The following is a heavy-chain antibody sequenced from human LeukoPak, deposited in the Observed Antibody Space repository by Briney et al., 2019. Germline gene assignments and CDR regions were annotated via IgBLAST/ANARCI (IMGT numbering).Heavy chain of an antibody. V-gene: IGHV3-49*04. J-gene: IGHJ6*02. Sequence: GGSLRLSCTASGFTFGDYAMSWVRQAPGKGLEWVGFIRSKAYGGTTEYAASVKGRFTISRDDSKSIAYLQMNSLKTEDTAVYYCTRVGGSGSYYKLDYYYGVDVWGQGTTVTVSS. CDR2: IRSKAYGGTT. CDR1: GFTFGDYA. CDR3: TRVGGSGSYYKLDYYYGVDV. D-gene: IGHD3-10*01.